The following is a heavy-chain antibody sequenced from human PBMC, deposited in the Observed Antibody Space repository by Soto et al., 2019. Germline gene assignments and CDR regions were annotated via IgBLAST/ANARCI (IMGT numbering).Heavy chain of an antibody. V-gene: IGHV4-39*01. D-gene: IGHD4-17*01. CDR1: GGSISSPSYN. J-gene: IGHJ4*02. CDR3: ATVASTHFDS. Sequence: QVQLQESGPGLLKPSETLSLTCSVSGGSISSPSYNWGWVRQPPGKGPEWIGSFFYGGRTHYNPSLKSRLAISVDTARSQVSLILTSVTAADTAVYYCATVASTHFDSWGQGVLVTVSS. CDR2: FFYGGRT.